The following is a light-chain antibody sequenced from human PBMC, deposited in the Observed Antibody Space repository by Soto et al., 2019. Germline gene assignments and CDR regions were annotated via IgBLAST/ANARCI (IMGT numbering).Light chain of an antibody. J-gene: IGKJ5*01. CDR2: NAS. V-gene: IGKV3-11*01. CDR1: QSRXTY. CDR3: QQGGNWTRT. Sequence: IVLTQSPGTLSSSRGGSATLSCRSRQSRXTYIVWCQQEPGQAPRILXDNASNMATGSPARLSGSGSGTDFTLTISSLEPEDFAAYYCQQGGNWTRTFGQGTRLEIK.